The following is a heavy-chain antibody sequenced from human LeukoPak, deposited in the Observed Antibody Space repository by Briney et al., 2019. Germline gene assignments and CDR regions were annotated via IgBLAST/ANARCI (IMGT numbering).Heavy chain of an antibody. J-gene: IGHJ5*02. CDR1: GGSISSSSYY. V-gene: IGHV4-39*07. Sequence: SETLSLTCTVSGGSISSSSYYWGWIRQPPGKGLEWIGSIYYSGSTYYNPSLKSRVTISVDTSKNQFSLKLSSVTAADTAVYYCARDRIAAGNNWFDPWGQGTLVTVSS. D-gene: IGHD6-13*01. CDR2: IYYSGST. CDR3: ARDRIAAGNNWFDP.